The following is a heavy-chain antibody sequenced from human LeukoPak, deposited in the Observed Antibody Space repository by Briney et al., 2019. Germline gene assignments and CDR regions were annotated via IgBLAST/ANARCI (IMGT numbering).Heavy chain of an antibody. J-gene: IGHJ4*02. CDR2: IYYSGST. CDR1: GGSISSYY. Sequence: SETLSLTCTVSGGSISSYYWSWIRQPPGKGLEWIGHIYYSGSTNYNPSLKSRVTISVDTSKNQYSLKLSSVTAEDTAVYYCARAPLSSGWYGVVGPFDYWGQGTLVTVSS. CDR3: ARAPLSSGWYGVVGPFDY. V-gene: IGHV4-59*01. D-gene: IGHD6-19*01.